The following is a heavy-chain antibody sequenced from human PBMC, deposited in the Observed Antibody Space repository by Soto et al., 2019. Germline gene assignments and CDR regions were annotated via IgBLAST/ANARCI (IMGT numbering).Heavy chain of an antibody. CDR2: INPNSGGT. CDR3: AREIQIGYCSSTSCLGEYYYGLDV. V-gene: IGHV1-2*02. J-gene: IGHJ6*02. CDR1: GYTFTGYY. Sequence: SVKVSCKASGYTFTGYYMHWVRQAPGQGLEWMGWINPNSGGTNYAQKFQGRVTMTRDTSISTAYMELSRLRSDDTAVYYCAREIQIGYCSSTSCLGEYYYGLDVLGQGTTVTVSS. D-gene: IGHD2-2*01.